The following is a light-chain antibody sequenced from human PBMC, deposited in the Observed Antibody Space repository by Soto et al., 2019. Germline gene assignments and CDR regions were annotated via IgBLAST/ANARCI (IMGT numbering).Light chain of an antibody. Sequence: EIVLTQSPGTLSLSPGERATLSCRASQSVSGASLTWFQQKPGQAPRLLIYDASTRATGIPDRFGGSGSGTDFTLTITRLEPEDFAVYYCQQFSGTPYTFGQGTKLEIK. J-gene: IGKJ2*01. CDR1: QSVSGAS. V-gene: IGKV3-20*01. CDR3: QQFSGTPYT. CDR2: DAS.